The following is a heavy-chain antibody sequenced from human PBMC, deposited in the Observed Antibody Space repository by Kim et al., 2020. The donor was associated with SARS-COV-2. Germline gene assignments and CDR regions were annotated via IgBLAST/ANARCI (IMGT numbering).Heavy chain of an antibody. V-gene: IGHV4-59*01. J-gene: IGHJ3*02. CDR1: GGSISSYY. Sequence: SETLSLTCTVSGGSISSYYWSWIRQPPGKGLEWIGYIYYSGSTNYNPSLKSRVTISVDTSKNQFSLKLSSVTAADTAVYYCASYYDILTGPTPGYAFDI. CDR2: IYYSGST. D-gene: IGHD3-9*01. CDR3: ASYYDILTGPTPGYAFDI.